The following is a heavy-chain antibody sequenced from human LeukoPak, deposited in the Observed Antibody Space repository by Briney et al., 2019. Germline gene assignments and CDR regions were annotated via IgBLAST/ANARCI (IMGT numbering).Heavy chain of an antibody. J-gene: IGHJ4*02. D-gene: IGHD2-2*01. CDR3: ARDGTSTDGY. CDR1: GYTFSNFG. Sequence: ASVKVSCKASGYTFSNFGINWVRQAPGQGLEWMAWISGNNDNPNYGRKFQGRFTVTTDSSTSTAYMELRNLRSDDTAVYYCARDGTSTDGYWGQGTLVTVSS. V-gene: IGHV1-18*01. CDR2: ISGNNDNP.